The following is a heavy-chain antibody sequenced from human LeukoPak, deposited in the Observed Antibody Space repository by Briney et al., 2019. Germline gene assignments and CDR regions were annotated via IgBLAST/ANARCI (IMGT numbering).Heavy chain of an antibody. D-gene: IGHD6-6*01. CDR2: IYYSGTT. Sequence: GSLRLSCAASGFTFSSYWMSWLRQPPGKGLEWIGSIYYSGTTYYKPSLRSRVTISVDTSKNQFYLRLTSVTAADSAMYYCGRESSSSPDYWGQGTLVTVSS. CDR3: GRESSSSPDY. CDR1: GFTFSSYW. V-gene: IGHV4-39*07. J-gene: IGHJ4*02.